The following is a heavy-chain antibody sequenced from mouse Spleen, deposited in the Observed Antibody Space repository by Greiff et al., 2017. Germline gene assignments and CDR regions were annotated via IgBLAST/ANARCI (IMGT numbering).Heavy chain of an antibody. J-gene: IGHJ2*01. CDR1: GFTFSSYA. CDR2: ISSGGSYT. V-gene: IGHV5-9-3*01. D-gene: IGHD2-10*02. Sequence: VQLKESGGGLVKPGGSLKLSCAASGFTFSSYAMSWVRQTPEKRLEWVATISSGGSYTYYPDSVKGRFTISRDNAKNTLYLQMSSLRSEDTAMYYCARGYGNYGDFDYWGQGTTLTVSS. CDR3: ARGYGNYGDFDY.